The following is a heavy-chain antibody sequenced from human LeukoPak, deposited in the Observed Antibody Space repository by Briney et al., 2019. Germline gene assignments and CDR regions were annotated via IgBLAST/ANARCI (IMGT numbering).Heavy chain of an antibody. CDR2: IIPMFGTA. CDR3: ARSRSRYYYDSSGYYHERGTLYNWFDP. V-gene: IGHV1-69*13. D-gene: IGHD3-22*01. Sequence: SVTVSCKASGYTFNGYYIHWVRQAPGQGGEWMGGIIPMFGTANYAQKFQGRFTITADESTSTAYMELSSLRSEDTAVSYCARSRSRYYYDSSGYYHERGTLYNWFDPWGQGTLVTVSS. J-gene: IGHJ5*02. CDR1: GYTFNGYY.